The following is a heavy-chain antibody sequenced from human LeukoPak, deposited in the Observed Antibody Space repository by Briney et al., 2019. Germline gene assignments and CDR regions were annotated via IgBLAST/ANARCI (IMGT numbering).Heavy chain of an antibody. Sequence: SETLSLTCAVSGGPISSSSYYWGWVRQPPGKGLEWIGSIYYSGNTYYNPSLKSRVTISVDTSKNQFSLKLSSVTAAGTAVYYCARLHSSGWYKGGFDYWVQGTLVTVSS. J-gene: IGHJ4*02. CDR2: IYYSGNT. D-gene: IGHD6-19*01. CDR3: ARLHSSGWYKGGFDY. V-gene: IGHV4-39*01. CDR1: GGPISSSSYY.